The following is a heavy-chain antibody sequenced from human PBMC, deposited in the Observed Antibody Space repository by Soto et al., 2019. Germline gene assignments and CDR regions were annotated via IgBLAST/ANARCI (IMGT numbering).Heavy chain of an antibody. J-gene: IGHJ4*02. V-gene: IGHV3-30*18. CDR1: GFTFSSYG. D-gene: IGHD4-17*01. CDR3: AKDLGKYGDYYFDY. Sequence: QVQLVESGGGVVQPGRSLRLSCAASGFTFSSYGMHWVRQAPGKGLEWVAVISYDGSNKYYADSVKGRFTISRDNSKNTLYMQMNSLRAEDTAVYYCAKDLGKYGDYYFDYWGQGTLVTVSS. CDR2: ISYDGSNK.